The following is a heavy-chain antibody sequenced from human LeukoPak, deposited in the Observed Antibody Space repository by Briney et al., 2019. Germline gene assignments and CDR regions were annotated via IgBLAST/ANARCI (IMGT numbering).Heavy chain of an antibody. J-gene: IGHJ4*02. CDR3: ARDHYDYVWGSYLGIDY. CDR1: GFTFSSYG. CDR2: IWYDGSNK. V-gene: IGHV3-33*01. D-gene: IGHD3-16*02. Sequence: GGSLRLSCAASGFTFSSYGMHWVRQAPGKGLEWVAVIWYDGSNKYYADSVKGRFTISRDNSKNTLYLQMNSLRAEDTAVYYCARDHYDYVWGSYLGIDYWGQGTLVTVSS.